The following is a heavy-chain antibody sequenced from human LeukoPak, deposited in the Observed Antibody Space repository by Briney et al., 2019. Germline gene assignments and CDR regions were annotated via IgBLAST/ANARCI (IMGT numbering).Heavy chain of an antibody. CDR2: IYYSGST. Sequence: TSETLSLTCTVSGGSISSSSYYWGWIRQPPGKGLEWIGSIYYSGSTYYNPSLKSRFTISVYTSKNQFSLKLSSVTAADTAVYYCARQLGYCSSTSCYADKVDYWGQGTLVTVSS. CDR1: GGSISSSSYY. J-gene: IGHJ4*02. D-gene: IGHD2-2*01. CDR3: ARQLGYCSSTSCYADKVDY. V-gene: IGHV4-39*01.